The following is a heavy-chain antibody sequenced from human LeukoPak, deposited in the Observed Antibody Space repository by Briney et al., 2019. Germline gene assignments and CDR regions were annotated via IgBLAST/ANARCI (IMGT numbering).Heavy chain of an antibody. J-gene: IGHJ4*02. V-gene: IGHV3-15*01. D-gene: IGHD3-3*01. CDR2: IKSKTDGGTT. Sequence: PGGSLRLSCAASGFTFSTYSMSWVRQAPGKGLEWVGRIKSKTDGGTTDYAAPVKGRFTISRDDSKNTLYLQMNSLKTEDTAVYYCTTDFSQYYDFWSGYYQSYWGQGTLVTVSS. CDR3: TTDFSQYYDFWSGYYQSY. CDR1: GFTFSTYS.